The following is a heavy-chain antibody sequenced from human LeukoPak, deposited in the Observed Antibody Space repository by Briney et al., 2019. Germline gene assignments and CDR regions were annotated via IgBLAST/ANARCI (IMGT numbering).Heavy chain of an antibody. J-gene: IGHJ4*02. CDR2: IYPGDSDS. D-gene: IGHD6-13*01. CDR1: GYSFTSYW. Sequence: GASLKISCQGSGYSFTSYWIGWVRQLPGKGLEWMGIIYPGDSDSRYSPSFQGQVTISADKSISTAYLQWSSLKASDTAMYYCARRSSSWYYFDYWGQGTLVTVSS. V-gene: IGHV5-51*01. CDR3: ARRSSSWYYFDY.